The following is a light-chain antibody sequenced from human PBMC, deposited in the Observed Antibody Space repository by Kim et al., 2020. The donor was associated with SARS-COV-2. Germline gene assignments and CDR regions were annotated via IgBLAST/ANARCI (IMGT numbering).Light chain of an antibody. Sequence: GQSITISCTGSSSDIGGYNYVSWYQQHPGKAPKLMIYDVSNRPSGVSNRFSGSKSGYTASLTISGLQDEDEGDYYCSSYTSSNTLMFGGGTQLTVL. CDR3: SSYTSSNTLM. V-gene: IGLV2-14*03. CDR1: SSDIGGYNY. J-gene: IGLJ3*02. CDR2: DVS.